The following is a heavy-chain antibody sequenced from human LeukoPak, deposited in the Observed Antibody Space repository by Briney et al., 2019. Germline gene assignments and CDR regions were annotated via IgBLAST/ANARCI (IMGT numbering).Heavy chain of an antibody. V-gene: IGHV4-34*01. J-gene: IGHJ4*02. CDR3: ARVSLVRGAPDYYFDY. Sequence: SETLSLTCAVYGGSFSGYYWSWIRQPPGKGLEWIGEINHSGSTNYNPSLKSRVTMSVDTSKNQFSLKLSSVTAADTAVYYCARVSLVRGAPDYYFDYWGQGTLVTVSS. CDR2: INHSGST. CDR1: GGSFSGYY. D-gene: IGHD3-10*01.